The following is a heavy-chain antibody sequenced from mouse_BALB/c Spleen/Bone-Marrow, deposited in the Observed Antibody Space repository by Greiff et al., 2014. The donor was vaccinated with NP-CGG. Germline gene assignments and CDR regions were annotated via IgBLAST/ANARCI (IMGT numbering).Heavy chain of an antibody. CDR3: ASPHYYNSSPWWYFDV. CDR2: ISSGGSYT. CDR1: GFTFSNYG. J-gene: IGHJ1*01. Sequence: DVHLVESGGDLVKPGGSLKLSCAASGFTFSNYGMSWVRQTPDKRLEWVATISSGGSYTYYPDSLKGRFTISRDNAKNTLYLQMSSLKSEDTAMYYCASPHYYNSSPWWYFDVWGAGITVTVSS. V-gene: IGHV5-6*01. D-gene: IGHD1-1*01.